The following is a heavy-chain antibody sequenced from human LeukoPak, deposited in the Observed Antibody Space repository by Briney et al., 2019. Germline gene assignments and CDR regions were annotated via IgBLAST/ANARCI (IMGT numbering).Heavy chain of an antibody. V-gene: IGHV3-48*01. Sequence: AGGSLRLSCAASGFTFSTYSMNWVRQAPGKGLEWVSYISSSSTIRYYADSVKGRFTISRDNAKNSLYLQMNSLRAEDTAVYYCARSYCSSTSCYDDFDYWGQGTLVTVSS. D-gene: IGHD2-2*01. CDR1: GFTFSTYS. J-gene: IGHJ4*02. CDR2: ISSSSTIR. CDR3: ARSYCSSTSCYDDFDY.